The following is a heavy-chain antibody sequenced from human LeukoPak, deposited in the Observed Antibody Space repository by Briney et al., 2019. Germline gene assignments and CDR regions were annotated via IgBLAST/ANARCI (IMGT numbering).Heavy chain of an antibody. J-gene: IGHJ5*02. D-gene: IGHD4-17*01. V-gene: IGHV3-11*04. CDR1: GFTFSDYY. Sequence: GGSLRLSCAASGFTFSDYYMSWIRQAPGKGLEWVSYISGSSSYIYYAASVKGRFTISRDNAKNSLYLQVNSLRAEDTAVYYCARAETTVTRPHWFDPWGQGTLVTVSS. CDR3: ARAETTVTRPHWFDP. CDR2: ISGSSSYI.